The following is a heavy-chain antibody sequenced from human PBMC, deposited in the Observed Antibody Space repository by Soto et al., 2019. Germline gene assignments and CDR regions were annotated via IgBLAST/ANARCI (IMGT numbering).Heavy chain of an antibody. CDR3: AREDCSGGSCYYDYYMDV. Sequence: GGSLRLSCAASGFTFSSYWMSWVRQAPGKGLEWVANIKQDGSGKYYVDSVKGRFTISRDNAKNSLYLQMNSLRAEDTAVYYCAREDCSGGSCYYDYYMDVWGKGTTVTVSS. J-gene: IGHJ6*03. CDR1: GFTFSSYW. CDR2: IKQDGSGK. V-gene: IGHV3-7*01. D-gene: IGHD2-15*01.